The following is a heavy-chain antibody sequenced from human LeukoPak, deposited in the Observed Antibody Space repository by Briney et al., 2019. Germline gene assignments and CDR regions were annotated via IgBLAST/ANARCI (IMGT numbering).Heavy chain of an antibody. D-gene: IGHD6-13*01. J-gene: IGHJ4*02. CDR2: IYYSGST. CDR1: GGSFSSYY. V-gene: IGHV4-59*01. CDR3: ARVTGYRIEDYFDY. Sequence: SETLSLTCAVYGGSFSSYYWSWIRQPPGKGLEWIGYIYYSGSTNYNPSLKSRVTISVETSKNEFSLKLRSVTAADTAVYYCARVTGYRIEDYFDYWGQGTLVTVSS.